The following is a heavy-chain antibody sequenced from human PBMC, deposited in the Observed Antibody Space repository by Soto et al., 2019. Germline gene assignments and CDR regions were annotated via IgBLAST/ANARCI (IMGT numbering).Heavy chain of an antibody. CDR1: GDSVTISDYY. D-gene: IGHD3-22*01. Sequence: QLQLQESGPGLVKPSETLSLTCTVSGDSVTISDYYWGWIRQPPGKGLEWIGSIHHSGSTYYNPSLKSRLTISGDTSKKQFSLKLTSVTAADAAVYYCAAHDSGGYYAEYWGQGTLVTVSA. J-gene: IGHJ4*02. V-gene: IGHV4-39*01. CDR2: IHHSGST. CDR3: AAHDSGGYYAEY.